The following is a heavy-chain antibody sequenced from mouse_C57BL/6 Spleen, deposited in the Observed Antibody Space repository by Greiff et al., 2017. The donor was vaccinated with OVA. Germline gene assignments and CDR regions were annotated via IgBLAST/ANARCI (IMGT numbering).Heavy chain of an antibody. CDR1: GYTFTSYW. V-gene: IGHV1-69*01. CDR2: IDPSDSYT. CDR3: ARLCFDY. J-gene: IGHJ2*01. Sequence: QVQLQQPGAELVMPGASVKLSCKASGYTFTSYWMHWVKQRPGQGLEWIGEIDPSDSYTNYNQKFKGKSTLTVDKSSITAYMQLSSLTSEYSAVYYFARLCFDYWGQGTTLTVSS.